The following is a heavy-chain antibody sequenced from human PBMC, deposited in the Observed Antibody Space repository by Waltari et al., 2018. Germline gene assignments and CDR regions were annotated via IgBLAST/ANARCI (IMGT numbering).Heavy chain of an antibody. CDR3: ARHRRLGNKYYYDLDV. J-gene: IGHJ6*02. Sequence: QVQLQESGPGLVTASETLSLTCSVSGGSLSGFYWSWVRKPAGKGLEWIGRIFSSGRPNYNATLKSRVTMSLDTSKNGFSLILSSVTAADTGVYYCARHRRLGNKYYYDLDVWGQGTTVSLS. CDR1: GGSLSGFY. V-gene: IGHV4-4*07. CDR2: IFSSGRP. D-gene: IGHD3-22*01.